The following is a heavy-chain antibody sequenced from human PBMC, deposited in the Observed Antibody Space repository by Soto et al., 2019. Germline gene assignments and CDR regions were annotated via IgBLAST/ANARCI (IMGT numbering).Heavy chain of an antibody. CDR1: GFTFSSYS. CDR2: ISSSSSYI. Sequence: LRLSCAASGFTFSSYSMNWVRQAPGKGLEWVSSISSSSSYIYYADSVKGRFTISRDNAKNSLYLQMNSLRAEDTAVYYCARDLPMTFSYGPPGTFDYWGQGTLVTVSS. V-gene: IGHV3-21*01. CDR3: ARDLPMTFSYGPPGTFDY. D-gene: IGHD5-18*01. J-gene: IGHJ4*02.